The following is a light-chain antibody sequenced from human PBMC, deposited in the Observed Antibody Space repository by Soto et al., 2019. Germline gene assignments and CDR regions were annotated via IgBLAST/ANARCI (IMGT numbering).Light chain of an antibody. J-gene: IGKJ5*01. CDR1: ETISSTY. V-gene: IGKV3-20*01. CDR3: QQYGKSPPIT. Sequence: EIVLTQSPDTLSLSPGERAALSCRASETISSTYLAWCQQIRGQAPRLLIYGASSRATGIPDRFSGSGSGTDFTLTISSLEPEDSAVYYCQQYGKSPPITFGQGTRLEIK. CDR2: GAS.